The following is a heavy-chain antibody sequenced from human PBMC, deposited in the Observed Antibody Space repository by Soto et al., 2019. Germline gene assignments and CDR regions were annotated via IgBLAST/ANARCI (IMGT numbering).Heavy chain of an antibody. D-gene: IGHD4-17*01. CDR1: GYTFTSYA. J-gene: IGHJ6*02. Sequence: ASVKVSCKASGYTFTSYALHWVRQAPGQRLEWMGWINAGNGNTKYSQKFQGRVTMTRDTSTSTVYMELSSLRSEDTAVYYCARGGDGDYRYYYYGMDVWGQGTTVTVSS. V-gene: IGHV1-3*01. CDR3: ARGGDGDYRYYYYGMDV. CDR2: INAGNGNT.